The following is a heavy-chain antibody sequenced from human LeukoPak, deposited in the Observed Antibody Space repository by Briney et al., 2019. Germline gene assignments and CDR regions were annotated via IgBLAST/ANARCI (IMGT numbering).Heavy chain of an antibody. Sequence: SETLSLTCAVSGGSISSSNWWSWVRQPPGKGLEWIGEIYHSGSTNYNPSLKSRVTISVDTSKNQFSLKLSSVTAADTAVYYCARGLYCSSTSCYPGGPGYYGMDVWGQGTTVTVSS. CDR3: ARGLYCSSTSCYPGGPGYYGMDV. D-gene: IGHD2-2*01. CDR2: IYHSGST. V-gene: IGHV4-4*02. CDR1: GGSISSSNW. J-gene: IGHJ6*02.